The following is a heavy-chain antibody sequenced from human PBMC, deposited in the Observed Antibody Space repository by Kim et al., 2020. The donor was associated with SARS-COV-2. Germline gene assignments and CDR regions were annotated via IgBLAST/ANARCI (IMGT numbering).Heavy chain of an antibody. Sequence: GGSLRLSCAASGFTFSSYAMSWVRQAPGKGLEWVSAISGSGGSTYYADSVKCRFTISRDNSKNTLYLQMNSLRAEDTAVYYGAKGRRSSGWSNGYWGQGTLVTVSS. CDR1: GFTFSSYA. D-gene: IGHD6-19*01. CDR2: ISGSGGST. J-gene: IGHJ4*02. CDR3: AKGRRSSGWSNGY. V-gene: IGHV3-23*01.